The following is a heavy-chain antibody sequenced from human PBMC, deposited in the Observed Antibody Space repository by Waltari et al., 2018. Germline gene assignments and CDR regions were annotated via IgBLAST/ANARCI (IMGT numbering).Heavy chain of an antibody. CDR2: IYYSGST. CDR1: GGSISSYY. Sequence: QVQLQESGPGLVKPSETLSLTCTVSGGSISSYYWSWIRQPPGKGLEWIGYIYYSGSTNYNPPRKSRVTISVDTSKNQFSLRLSSVTAADTAVYYCAREETTHYFDYWGQGTLVTVSS. CDR3: AREETTHYFDY. V-gene: IGHV4-59*01. D-gene: IGHD1-1*01. J-gene: IGHJ4*02.